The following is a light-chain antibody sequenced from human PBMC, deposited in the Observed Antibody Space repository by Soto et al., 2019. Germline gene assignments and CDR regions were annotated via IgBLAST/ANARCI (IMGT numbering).Light chain of an antibody. V-gene: IGLV1-51*01. Sequence: QSVLTQPPSVSAAPGQKVTISCSGSSSNIGGNSVSWYQQLPGTAPKLLIYDDNKRPSGIPGRFSGSKSGTSATLGITGFQTGDEADYYYGSWDSSLSAYVFGTGTKVTVL. CDR1: SSNIGGNS. CDR3: GSWDSSLSAYV. J-gene: IGLJ1*01. CDR2: DDN.